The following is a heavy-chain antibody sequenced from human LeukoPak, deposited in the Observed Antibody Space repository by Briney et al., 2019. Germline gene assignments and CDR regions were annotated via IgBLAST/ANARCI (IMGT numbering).Heavy chain of an antibody. D-gene: IGHD5-18*01. CDR1: GGSISSYY. CDR2: IYYSGST. Sequence: SETLSLTCTVTGGSISSYYCNWIRQPPRNRLHSLGYIYYSGSTNYNPSLKSRVTISVDTSKNQFSLKLSSVTAADTAVYYCAREGYSYGPRYYYYYGMDVWGQGTTVTVSS. CDR3: AREGYSYGPRYYYYYGMDV. V-gene: IGHV4-59*01. J-gene: IGHJ6*02.